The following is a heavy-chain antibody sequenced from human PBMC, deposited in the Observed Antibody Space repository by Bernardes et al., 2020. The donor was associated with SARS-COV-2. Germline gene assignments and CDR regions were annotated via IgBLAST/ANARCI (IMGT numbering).Heavy chain of an antibody. CDR2: IGGRGNII. J-gene: IGHJ6*02. CDR3: ARESPPGFYNGMDV. Sequence: GGPLKLSCASSGFTFSDYYLSWSRKSPGKGLEWIAYIGGRGNIISYTDSVKGRFTVSRDNAHKSMYLHMRSLRADDTAVYYCARESPPGFYNGMDVWGQGTTVTVS. V-gene: IGHV3-11*01. CDR1: GFTFSDYY. D-gene: IGHD5-12*01.